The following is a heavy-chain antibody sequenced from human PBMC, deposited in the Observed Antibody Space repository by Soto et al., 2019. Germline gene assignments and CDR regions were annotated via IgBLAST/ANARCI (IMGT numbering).Heavy chain of an antibody. CDR2: IIPILGIA. Sequence: QVQLVQSGAEVKKPGSSVKVSCKASGGTFSSYTISWVRQAPGQGLEWMGRIIPILGIANYAQKFQGRVTITADKSTSTAYMELSRLRSEDTAVYYCARSITMVRGVIDYWGQGTLVTVSS. CDR3: ARSITMVRGVIDY. J-gene: IGHJ4*02. D-gene: IGHD3-10*01. V-gene: IGHV1-69*02. CDR1: GGTFSSYT.